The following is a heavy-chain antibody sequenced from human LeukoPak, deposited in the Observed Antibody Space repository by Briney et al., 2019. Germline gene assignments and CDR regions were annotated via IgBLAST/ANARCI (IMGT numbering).Heavy chain of an antibody. CDR1: GFTFSSYA. J-gene: IGHJ3*02. CDR2: INIDGVTT. D-gene: IGHD1-26*01. Sequence: GGSLRLSCSASGFTFSSYAMHWVRQAPGKGLEYVSTINIDGVTTFYADSVKGRFTISRDNSKNTLFLQMSSLRAEDTAVYYCETDRIGSYAFDIWGQGTMVTVSS. CDR3: ETDRIGSYAFDI. V-gene: IGHV3-64D*06.